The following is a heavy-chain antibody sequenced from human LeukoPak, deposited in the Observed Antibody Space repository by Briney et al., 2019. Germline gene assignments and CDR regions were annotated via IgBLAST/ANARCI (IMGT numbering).Heavy chain of an antibody. CDR3: AKDSKIVGATFRSYHYMDV. CDR1: GFTFSSYS. Sequence: PGGSLRLSCAASGFTFSSYSMNWVRQAPGKGLEWVSSISSSSSYIYYADSVKGRFTTSRDNSKNTLYLQMNSLRAEDTAVYYCAKDSKIVGATFRSYHYMDVWGKGTAVTVSS. D-gene: IGHD1-26*01. J-gene: IGHJ6*03. V-gene: IGHV3-21*04. CDR2: ISSSSSYI.